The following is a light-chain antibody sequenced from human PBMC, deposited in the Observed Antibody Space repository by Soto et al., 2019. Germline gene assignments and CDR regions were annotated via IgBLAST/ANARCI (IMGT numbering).Light chain of an antibody. CDR1: QNINNW. CDR3: QHMRT. CDR2: DAS. Sequence: DIQMTQSPSTLSASIGDRVTITCRASQNINNWIAWYQQKPGKAPKFLIYDASTLESGVPSRFSGSGFGSEFSLTISSLQPDDFGSYYCQHMRTFGQGTKVDSK. J-gene: IGKJ1*01. V-gene: IGKV1-5*01.